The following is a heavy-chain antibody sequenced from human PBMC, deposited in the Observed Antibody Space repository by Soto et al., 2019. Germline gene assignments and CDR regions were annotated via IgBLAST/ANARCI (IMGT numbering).Heavy chain of an antibody. V-gene: IGHV1-69*13. D-gene: IGHD3-16*01. CDR2: IIPIIGTP. CDR1: GGTFRNHV. J-gene: IGHJ4*02. Sequence: SVKVSCKASGGTFRNHVFNWVRQAPGQGLEWMGGIIPIIGTPNYAQKFQGRVTITADASTSTVYLEVSSLRSQDTAVYYCARDLEFRDGNVSHLDYWGQGTLVTVSS. CDR3: ARDLEFRDGNVSHLDY.